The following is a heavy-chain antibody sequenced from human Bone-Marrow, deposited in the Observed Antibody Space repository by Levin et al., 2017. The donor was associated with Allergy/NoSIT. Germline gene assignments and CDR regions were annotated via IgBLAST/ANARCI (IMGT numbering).Heavy chain of an antibody. V-gene: IGHV3-23*01. D-gene: IGHD2-2*01. J-gene: IGHJ4*02. Sequence: SCAASGFTLNSYAMNWVRQAPGKGLEWVSTIGTGGETYYADSVKGRFTMSRDNPKNTLYLQMNTLRVGDTAMYYCSTAVLSTAMSAYWGQGTLVTVSS. CDR3: STAVLSTAMSAY. CDR2: IGTGGET. CDR1: GFTLNSYA.